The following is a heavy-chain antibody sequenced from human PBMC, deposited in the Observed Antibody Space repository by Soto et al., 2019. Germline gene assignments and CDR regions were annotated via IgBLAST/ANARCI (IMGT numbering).Heavy chain of an antibody. CDR2: IYPGDSDT. J-gene: IGHJ6*02. CDR3: AREDMAADYGMDV. D-gene: IGHD6-13*01. CDR1: GYSFTSYW. Sequence: GESLKISCKGSGYSFTSYWIGWVRPMPGKGLEWMGIIYPGDSDTRYSPSFQGQVTISADKSISTAYLQWSSLKASDTAMYYCAREDMAADYGMDVWGQGTTVTVSS. V-gene: IGHV5-51*01.